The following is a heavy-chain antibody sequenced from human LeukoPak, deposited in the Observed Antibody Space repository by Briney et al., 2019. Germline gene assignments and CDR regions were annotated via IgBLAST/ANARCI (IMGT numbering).Heavy chain of an antibody. J-gene: IGHJ4*02. D-gene: IGHD3-9*01. CDR2: ITWNSDDM. Sequence: SLRLSCAASGFTFDGYGMYWVRQAPGKGLDWFSGITWNSDDMAYADSVKGRFTISRDNAKNCLYLQMNSLRVEDTALYYCTKVTDWRTGFDYWGPGTLVTVSS. CDR3: TKVTDWRTGFDY. CDR1: GFTFDGYG. V-gene: IGHV3-9*01.